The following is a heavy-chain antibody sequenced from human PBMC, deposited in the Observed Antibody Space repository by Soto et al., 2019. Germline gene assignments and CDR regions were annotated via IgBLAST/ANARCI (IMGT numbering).Heavy chain of an antibody. Sequence: GGSLRLSCAASGFTFSNAWMNWVRQAPGKGLEWVGRIKSKTDGGTTDYSAPEKGRLTNSRDDSKNTLYLQMNSLKTDDTAVYYCTTEPTVTTNTSMPWSQGTPVTVSS. D-gene: IGHD4-17*01. CDR3: TTEPTVTTNTSMP. CDR2: IKSKTDGGTT. V-gene: IGHV3-15*07. J-gene: IGHJ5*02. CDR1: GFTFSNAW.